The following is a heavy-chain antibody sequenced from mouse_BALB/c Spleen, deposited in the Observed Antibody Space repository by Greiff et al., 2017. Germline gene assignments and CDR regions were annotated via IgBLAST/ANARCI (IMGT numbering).Heavy chain of an antibody. Sequence: EVKLLESGPGLVKPSQSLSLTCTVTGYSITSDYAWNWIRQFPGNKLEWMGYISYSGSTSYNPSLKSRISITRDTSKNQFFLQLNSVTTEDTATYYCARWWDYWGQGTSVTVSS. CDR2: ISYSGST. CDR3: ARWWDY. J-gene: IGHJ4*01. V-gene: IGHV3-2*02. CDR1: GYSITSDYA. D-gene: IGHD1-1*02.